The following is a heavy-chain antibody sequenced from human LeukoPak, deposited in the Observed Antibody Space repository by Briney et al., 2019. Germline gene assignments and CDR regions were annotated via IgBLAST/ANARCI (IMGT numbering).Heavy chain of an antibody. CDR3: ARAIPSQQLDAFDI. CDR1: GGTFSSYA. D-gene: IGHD6-13*01. Sequence: SVKASCKASGGTFSSYAISWVRQAPGQGLEWMGGIIPIFGTANYAQKFQGRVTITADKSTSTAYMELSSLRSEDTAVYYCARAIPSQQLDAFDIWGQGTMVTVSS. V-gene: IGHV1-69*06. J-gene: IGHJ3*02. CDR2: IIPIFGTA.